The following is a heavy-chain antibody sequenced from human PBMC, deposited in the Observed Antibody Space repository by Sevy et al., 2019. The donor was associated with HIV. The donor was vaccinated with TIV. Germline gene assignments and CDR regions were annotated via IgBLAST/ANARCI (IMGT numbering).Heavy chain of an antibody. D-gene: IGHD3-9*01. CDR3: ARGGGKIPGILNGMDV. V-gene: IGHV4-4*02. Sequence: SETLSLTCAVSGGSITSNSWWSWVRQPPGKGLEWIGEIYHSGSPSYNPSLKSRVTISVDKSNNHFSLRLDPVTAADTAVDYWARGGGKIPGILNGMDVWGQGTTVTVSS. J-gene: IGHJ6*01. CDR1: GGSITSNSW. CDR2: IYHSGSP.